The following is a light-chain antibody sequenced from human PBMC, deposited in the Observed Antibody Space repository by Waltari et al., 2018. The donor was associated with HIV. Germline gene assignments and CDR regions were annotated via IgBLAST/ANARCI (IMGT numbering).Light chain of an antibody. CDR3: LLYYGGAPV. CDR2: STS. V-gene: IGLV7-43*01. Sequence: QTVVPQEPSLTVSPGGTVTLTCASSTGAVTSGYYQNWFQQKPGQAPRVLIYSTSNKHSWTPARFSGSLLGGKAALTLSGVQPEDEAEYYCLLYYGGAPVFGGGTKLTVL. J-gene: IGLJ2*01. CDR1: TGAVTSGYY.